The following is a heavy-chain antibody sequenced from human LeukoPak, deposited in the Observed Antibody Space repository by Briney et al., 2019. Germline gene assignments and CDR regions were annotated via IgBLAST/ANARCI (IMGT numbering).Heavy chain of an antibody. J-gene: IGHJ4*02. CDR3: ARDRHYGDYGSDY. CDR2: IYYSGST. Sequence: SETLSLTCTASGGSISSSSYYWGWIRQPPGKGLEWIGSIYYSGSTYYNPSLKSRVTISVDTSKNQFSLKLSSVTAADTAVYYCARDRHYGDYGSDYWGQGTLVTVSS. V-gene: IGHV4-39*07. D-gene: IGHD4-17*01. CDR1: GGSISSSSYY.